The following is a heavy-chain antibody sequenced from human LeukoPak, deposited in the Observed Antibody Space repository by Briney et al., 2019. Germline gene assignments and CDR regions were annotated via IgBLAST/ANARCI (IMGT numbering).Heavy chain of an antibody. CDR1: GGSISSGGYS. V-gene: IGHV4-39*01. Sequence: SETPSLTCAVSGGSISSGGYSWSWIRQPPGKGLEWIGSIYYSGSTYYNPSLKSRVTISVDTSKNQFSLKLSSVTAADTALYYCARQGLAARTNLNTWFDPWGQGTLVTVSS. CDR2: IYYSGST. J-gene: IGHJ5*02. D-gene: IGHD6-13*01. CDR3: ARQGLAARTNLNTWFDP.